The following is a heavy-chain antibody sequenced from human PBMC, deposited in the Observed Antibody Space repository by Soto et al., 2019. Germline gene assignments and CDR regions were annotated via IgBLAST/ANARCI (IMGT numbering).Heavy chain of an antibody. CDR3: AAFPYFQH. Sequence: QVQLQESGPGLVKPSETLSLTCTVSGGSISSYYWSWIRQPPGKGLEWIGYIYYSGSTNYNPSLKRRVTISVDTSKNQFSLKLSSVTAADTAVYYCAAFPYFQHWGQGTLVTVSS. J-gene: IGHJ1*01. V-gene: IGHV4-59*01. CDR2: IYYSGST. CDR1: GGSISSYY.